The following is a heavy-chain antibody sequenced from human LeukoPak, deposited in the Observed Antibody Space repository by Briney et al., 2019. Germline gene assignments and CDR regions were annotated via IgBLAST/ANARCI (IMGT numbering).Heavy chain of an antibody. D-gene: IGHD6-13*01. CDR2: ISASGGST. CDR1: GFTFSSYA. CDR3: SKGQGEGSSWQALDY. Sequence: GGSLRLSCEASGFTFSSYAMSWVRQAPGKGLEWVSAISASGGSTYYADSVKGRFTISRDNSKNTLYLQMNSLRAEDTAVYYCSKGQGEGSSWQALDYWGQGTLVTVSS. V-gene: IGHV3-23*01. J-gene: IGHJ4*02.